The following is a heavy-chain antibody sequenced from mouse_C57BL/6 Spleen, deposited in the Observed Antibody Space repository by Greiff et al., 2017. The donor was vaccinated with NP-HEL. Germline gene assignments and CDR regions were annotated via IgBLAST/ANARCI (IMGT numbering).Heavy chain of an antibody. CDR2: IHPNSGST. Sequence: QVQLKQPGAELVKPGASVKLSCKASGYTFTSYWMHWVKQRPGQGLEWIGMIHPNSGSTNYNEKFKSKATLTVDKSSSTAYMQLSSLTSEDSAVYYCARLIYYDLYAMDYWGQGTSVTVSS. J-gene: IGHJ4*01. CDR1: GYTFTSYW. D-gene: IGHD2-4*01. CDR3: ARLIYYDLYAMDY. V-gene: IGHV1-64*01.